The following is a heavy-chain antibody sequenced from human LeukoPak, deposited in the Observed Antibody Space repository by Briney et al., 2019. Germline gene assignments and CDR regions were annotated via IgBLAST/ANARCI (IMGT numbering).Heavy chain of an antibody. J-gene: IGHJ5*02. V-gene: IGHV1-46*01. CDR1: GYTFTNNW. Sequence: ASVKVSCKTSGYTFTNNWMHWVRQAPGQGLEWVGVINPTGASTLYAQNFQGRVTLTRDMSTTTDYMELRSLTSEDTAVYYCARDHSVGDIAWWFDPWGQGTLVSVSS. D-gene: IGHD3-10*01. CDR2: INPTGAST. CDR3: ARDHSVGDIAWWFDP.